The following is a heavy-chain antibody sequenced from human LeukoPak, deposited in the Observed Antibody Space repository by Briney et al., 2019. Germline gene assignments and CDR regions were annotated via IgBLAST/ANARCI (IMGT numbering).Heavy chain of an antibody. CDR2: INQVGSQK. D-gene: IGHD1-14*01. CDR1: GSSFSSHW. CDR3: ARSNREFASGTGDY. Sequence: GGSLRLSCAASGSSFSSHWMSWVRQAPGKGLEWVANINQVGSQKYYVDSVKGRFSISRDNAKNSLYLQMNSLRAEDTAVYYCARSNREFASGTGDYWGQGTLVIVSS. V-gene: IGHV3-7*05. J-gene: IGHJ4*02.